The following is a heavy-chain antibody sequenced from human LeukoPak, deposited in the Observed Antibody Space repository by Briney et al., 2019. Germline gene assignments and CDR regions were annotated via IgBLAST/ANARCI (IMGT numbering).Heavy chain of an antibody. J-gene: IGHJ4*02. V-gene: IGHV3-33*01. Sequence: GGSLRLSCTASGFTFRNFGMHWVRQAPGKGLEWVAVIFYDGSNQYYADSVKGRFSISRDNSKNTVYLQMNSLRAEDTAVYYCARDRFGHGLPNDCWGQGTLVIVSS. CDR2: IFYDGSNQ. D-gene: IGHD3-3*01. CDR3: ARDRFGHGLPNDC. CDR1: GFTFRNFG.